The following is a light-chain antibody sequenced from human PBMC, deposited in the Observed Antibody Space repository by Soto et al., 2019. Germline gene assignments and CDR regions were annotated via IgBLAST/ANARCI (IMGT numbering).Light chain of an antibody. V-gene: IGKV1-5*03. CDR2: KAS. Sequence: DIQMTQSPSTLSGSVGDRVTITCRASQTISSWLAWYQQKPGKAPKLLIYKASTLKSGVPSRFSGSGSGTDFTLTITSLQSEDFAVYYCQQYNTWWTFGQGTRWIS. J-gene: IGKJ1*01. CDR1: QTISSW. CDR3: QQYNTWWT.